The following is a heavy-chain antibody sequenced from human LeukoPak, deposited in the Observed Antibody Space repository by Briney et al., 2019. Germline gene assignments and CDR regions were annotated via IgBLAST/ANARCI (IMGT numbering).Heavy chain of an antibody. CDR3: GRDNTYYYECCGSHADY. J-gene: IGHJ4*02. Sequence: ASVKVSCNAAAYSFIRYGISWVRQAPGQGLEWVGWISAYDGNTNYAQKFQGRATMTTDTSTRTAYMELRSLRSDDTAMYFCGRDNTYYYECCGSHADYWGQGTLVTVSS. CDR1: AYSFIRYG. V-gene: IGHV1-18*01. D-gene: IGHD3-22*01. CDR2: ISAYDGNT.